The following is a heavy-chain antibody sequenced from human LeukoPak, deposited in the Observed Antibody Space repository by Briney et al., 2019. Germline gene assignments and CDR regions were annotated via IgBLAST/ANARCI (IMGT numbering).Heavy chain of an antibody. CDR2: ISSDGSST. V-gene: IGHV3-74*03. CDR1: GFTFMYHW. J-gene: IGHJ4*02. Sequence: GGSLRLSWAASGFTFMYHWMHWGRQTPGKGLVWVSRISSDGSSTTYADSVKGRFTISRDNAKNTLYLQMNNLRAEDTAMYYCARDQRVTGRPDIDYWGQGTLAIVSS. CDR3: ARDQRVTGRPDIDY. D-gene: IGHD6-6*01.